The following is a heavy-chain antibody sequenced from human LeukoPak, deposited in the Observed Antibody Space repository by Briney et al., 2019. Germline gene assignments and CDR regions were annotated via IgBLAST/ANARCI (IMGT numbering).Heavy chain of an antibody. CDR1: GFTFGDYA. Sequence: GGSLRLSCTASGFTFGDYAMSWFRQAPGKGLEWVANIKQDGSEKYYVDSVKGRFTISRDNAKNSLYLQMNSLRAEDTAVYYCARGSDLYDILTGYYNYYYMDVWGKGTTVTISS. J-gene: IGHJ6*03. CDR2: IKQDGSEK. CDR3: ARGSDLYDILTGYYNYYYMDV. D-gene: IGHD3-9*01. V-gene: IGHV3-7*04.